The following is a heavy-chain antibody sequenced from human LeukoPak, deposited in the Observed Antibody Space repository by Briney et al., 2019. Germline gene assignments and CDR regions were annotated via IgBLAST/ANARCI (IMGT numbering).Heavy chain of an antibody. CDR3: ARVYAGYFDY. CDR2: IYSGGSS. CDR1: GFTVSSNY. J-gene: IGHJ4*02. Sequence: GGSLRLSCAASGFTVSSNYMSWVRQAPGKGLEWVSVIYSGGSSYYADSVKGRFTISRDNSKNTLYLQMNSLRAEDTAVYYCARVYAGYFDYWGQGTLVTVSS. D-gene: IGHD3-16*01. V-gene: IGHV3-53*01.